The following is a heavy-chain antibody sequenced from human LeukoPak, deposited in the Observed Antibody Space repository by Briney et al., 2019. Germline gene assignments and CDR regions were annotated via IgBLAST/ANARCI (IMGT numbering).Heavy chain of an antibody. Sequence: KPSETLSLTCTVPGGSISSYYWSWIRQPPGKGLEWIGYIYYSGSINYNPSLKSRVTISVDTSKNQFSLKLSSVTAADTAVYYCARGDHYWYFDLWGRGTLVTVSS. CDR1: GGSISSYY. CDR3: ARGDHYWYFDL. J-gene: IGHJ2*01. V-gene: IGHV4-59*01. D-gene: IGHD2-21*02. CDR2: IYYSGSI.